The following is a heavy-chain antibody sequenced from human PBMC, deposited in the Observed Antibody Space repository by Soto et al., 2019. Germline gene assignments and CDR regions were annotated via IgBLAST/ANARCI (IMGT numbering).Heavy chain of an antibody. Sequence: QIQLVQSGPEVKKPGASVRVSCKASGYTFSEHGFSWVRQGPGQGLEWLGWISAYTGVTDYAQKCPGRLTLPTATSPRTAYMELRCLRSADTAVLSCAIARPRLTQQFNGVSWGQGTLVTVSS. CDR3: AIARPRLTQQFNGVS. CDR1: GYTFSEHG. D-gene: IGHD2-8*01. J-gene: IGHJ5*02. CDR2: ISAYTGVT. V-gene: IGHV1-18*01.